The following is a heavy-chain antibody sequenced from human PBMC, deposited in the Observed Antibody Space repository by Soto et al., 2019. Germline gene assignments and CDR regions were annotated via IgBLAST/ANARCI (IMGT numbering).Heavy chain of an antibody. V-gene: IGHV4-39*01. D-gene: IGHD3-10*01. J-gene: IGHJ4*02. CDR3: ARLLIYASGTIDH. CDR2: SYYSGRT. Sequence: SETLSLTCNVSGGSIVRSNFYWGWIRQPPGKGLEWIASSYYSGRTNSNPSLKSRVTMSVDTSKNTFSLMLNSVTAADTAVYYCARLLIYASGTIDHWGQGTLVTVS. CDR1: GGSIVRSNFY.